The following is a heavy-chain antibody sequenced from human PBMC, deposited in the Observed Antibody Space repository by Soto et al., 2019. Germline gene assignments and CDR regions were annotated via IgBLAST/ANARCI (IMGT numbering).Heavy chain of an antibody. D-gene: IGHD6-13*01. CDR2: INHSGST. V-gene: IGHV4-34*01. CDR1: GGSFSGYY. J-gene: IGHJ6*02. CDR3: ARGQIAYYYYYGMDV. Sequence: SETLSLTCAVYGGSFSGYYWSWIRQPPGKGLEWIGEINHSGSTNYNPSLKSRVTISVGTSKNQFSLKLSSVTAADTAVYYCARGQIAYYYYYGMDVWGQGTTVTVSS.